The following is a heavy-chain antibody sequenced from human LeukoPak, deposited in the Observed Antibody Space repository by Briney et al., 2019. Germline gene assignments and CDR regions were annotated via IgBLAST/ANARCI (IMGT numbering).Heavy chain of an antibody. D-gene: IGHD6-13*01. CDR2: INSDGRDT. Sequence: GGSLRLSCAASGFTFSDYWMHWVRQAPGKGLEWVSHINSDGRDTNYADSVKGRFTISRDNANNMVYLHMNGLRAEDTAVYYCARVMGMYSSSWPFDYWGQGTLVTVSS. CDR3: ARVMGMYSSSWPFDY. J-gene: IGHJ4*02. V-gene: IGHV3-74*01. CDR1: GFTFSDYW.